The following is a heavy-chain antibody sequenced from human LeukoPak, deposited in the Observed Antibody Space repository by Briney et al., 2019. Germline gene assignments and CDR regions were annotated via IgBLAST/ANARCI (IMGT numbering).Heavy chain of an antibody. V-gene: IGHV4-34*01. CDR2: INHSGST. J-gene: IGHJ4*02. CDR3: ARVLYSGSPYFDY. Sequence: KPSETRSLTCAVYGGSFSGYYCSWIRQPPGKGLEWIGEINHSGSTNYNPSSKSRVTISVDTSKNQFSRKLSSVTAADTAVYYCARVLYSGSPYFDYWGQGTLVTVSS. CDR1: GGSFSGYY. D-gene: IGHD1-26*01.